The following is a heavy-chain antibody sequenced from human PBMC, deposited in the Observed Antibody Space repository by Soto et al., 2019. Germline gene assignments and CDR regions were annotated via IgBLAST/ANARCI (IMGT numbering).Heavy chain of an antibody. Sequence: QAPLEQSGAELKRPGASVKVSCKASGYTFSDFDINWLRQASGQGPEWMGWMNAKSGDTFFAQRFQGKFNMTWDTSLSTAYMEVGSLTSDDTAISYCARGNPFNYAGFDVWGQGTTVAVSS. J-gene: IGHJ6*02. CDR2: MNAKSGDT. D-gene: IGHD3-16*01. V-gene: IGHV1-8*01. CDR3: ARGNPFNYAGFDV. CDR1: GYTFSDFD.